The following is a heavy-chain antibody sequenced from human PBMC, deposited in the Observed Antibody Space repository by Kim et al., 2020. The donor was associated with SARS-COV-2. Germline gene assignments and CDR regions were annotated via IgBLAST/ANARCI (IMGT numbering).Heavy chain of an antibody. J-gene: IGHJ4*02. Sequence: ASVKVSCKASDYTFTNYGITWVRQAPGQGLEWMGWINAYNGNTNYAQKLQGRVTMTTDTSTSTAYMELTSLRSDDTAVYYCARALRGYFYGGDYWGQGTLVTVSS. V-gene: IGHV1-18*01. CDR1: DYTFTNYG. D-gene: IGHD5-18*01. CDR3: ARALRGYFYGGDY. CDR2: INAYNGNT.